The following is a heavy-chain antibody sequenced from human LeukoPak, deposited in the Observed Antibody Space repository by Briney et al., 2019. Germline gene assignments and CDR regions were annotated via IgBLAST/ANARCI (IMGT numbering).Heavy chain of an antibody. CDR1: GFTFSAYD. V-gene: IGHV3-13*01. CDR2: VGTAGDT. J-gene: IGHJ4*02. Sequence: GGSLRLSCAASGFTFSAYDMHWVRQGTGKGLEWVSGVGTAGDTYYPGSVKGRFTISRENAKNSLYLQMNSLRAGDTAVYYCARQHCSGGDCYFFDWGQGTLVTVSS. D-gene: IGHD2-15*01. CDR3: ARQHCSGGDCYFFD.